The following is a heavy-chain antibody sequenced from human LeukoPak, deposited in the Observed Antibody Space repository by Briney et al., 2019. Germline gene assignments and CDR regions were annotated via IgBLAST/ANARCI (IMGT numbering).Heavy chain of an antibody. Sequence: ASVKVSCKASGYTFTSYYMHWVRQAPGQGLEWMGIINPSGGSTSYAQKFQGSVTMTRDTSTSTVYMELSSLRSEDTAVYYCARVPGNIGSYYYYGMDVWGQGTTVTVSS. J-gene: IGHJ6*02. CDR2: INPSGGST. CDR3: ARVPGNIGSYYYYGMDV. D-gene: IGHD2/OR15-2a*01. CDR1: GYTFTSYY. V-gene: IGHV1-46*01.